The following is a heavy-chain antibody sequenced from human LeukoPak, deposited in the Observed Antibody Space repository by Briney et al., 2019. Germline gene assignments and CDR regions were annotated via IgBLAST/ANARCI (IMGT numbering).Heavy chain of an antibody. Sequence: GGSLRLSCAASGFTFSSSWMQWVRQAPGKGLVWVSRINPDGTSIDYADPVKGRFTISRDNAKNSLYLQMNSLRAEDTAVYYCARNIASGCDYWGEGPLVSV. J-gene: IGHJ4*02. CDR2: INPDGTSI. V-gene: IGHV3-74*01. CDR1: GFTFSSSW. D-gene: IGHD6-25*01. CDR3: ARNIASGCDY.